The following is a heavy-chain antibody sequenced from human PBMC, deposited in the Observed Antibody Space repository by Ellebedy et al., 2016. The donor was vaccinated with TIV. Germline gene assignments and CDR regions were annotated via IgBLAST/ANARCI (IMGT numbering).Heavy chain of an antibody. D-gene: IGHD7-27*01. CDR3: TKRAENWGFFDY. CDR1: GFIFSDYV. J-gene: IGHJ4*02. V-gene: IGHV3-23*01. Sequence: GESLKISCAASGFIFSDYVMAWVRQVPGKGLEWVSAMAEYDGRTFYADSVRGRFTIFRDNSANILFLHMHSLRAEDTAIYYCTKRAENWGFFDYWGQGARVTVSS. CDR2: MAEYDGRT.